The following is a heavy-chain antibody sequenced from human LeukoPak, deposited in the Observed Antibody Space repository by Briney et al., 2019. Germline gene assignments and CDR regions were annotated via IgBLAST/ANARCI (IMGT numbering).Heavy chain of an antibody. J-gene: IGHJ4*02. CDR1: GGSISSSSYY. D-gene: IGHD2-8*01. Sequence: SSETLSLTCTVSGGSISSSSYYWRWIRQPPGKGLEWIGSIYYSGSTYYNPSLKSRVTISVDTSKNQFSLKLSSVTAADTAVYYCATDKSTLGVTDYWGQGTLVTVSS. CDR3: ATDKSTLGVTDY. CDR2: IYYSGST. V-gene: IGHV4-39*01.